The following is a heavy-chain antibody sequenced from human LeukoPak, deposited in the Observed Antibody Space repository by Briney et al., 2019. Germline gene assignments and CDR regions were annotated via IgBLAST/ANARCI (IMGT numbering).Heavy chain of an antibody. CDR2: IYYSGST. D-gene: IGHD3-22*01. V-gene: IGHV4-39*01. Sequence: PSETLSLTCTVSGGSINGGNYYWTWIRQPAGKGLEWIGSIYYSGSTYCNPSLKSRVTISVDTSKNQFSLKLSSVTAADTAVYYCARPLDYDSSGYSGDSHAFDIWGQGTMVTVSS. CDR3: ARPLDYDSSGYSGDSHAFDI. J-gene: IGHJ3*02. CDR1: GGSINGGNYY.